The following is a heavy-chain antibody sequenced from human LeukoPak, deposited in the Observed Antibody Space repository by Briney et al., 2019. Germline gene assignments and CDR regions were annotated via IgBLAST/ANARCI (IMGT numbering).Heavy chain of an antibody. CDR1: GFTFSSHS. CDR2: ISTSSSYI. J-gene: IGHJ4*02. D-gene: IGHD6-19*01. Sequence: PGGSLRLSCAASGFTFSSHSMNWVRQAPGKGLEWVSSISTSSSYIYYADSVKGRFTISRDNAKNSLYLQMNSLRAEDTAVYYCAREGVIAVADKGLDYWGQGTLVTVSS. CDR3: AREGVIAVADKGLDY. V-gene: IGHV3-21*04.